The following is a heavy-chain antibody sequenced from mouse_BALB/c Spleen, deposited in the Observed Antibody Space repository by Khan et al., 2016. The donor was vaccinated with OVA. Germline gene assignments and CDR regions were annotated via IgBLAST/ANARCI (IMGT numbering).Heavy chain of an antibody. CDR2: IGSGGST. V-gene: IGHV5-6-5*01. CDR3: ARVYGSSGVDY. CDR1: GFTFSSNA. Sequence: EVELVESGGGLVKPGGSLKLSCAASGFTFSSNAMSWVRQTPEKRLEWVASIGSGGSTYYPDSVKGRFTISRDIARNILYLQMRSLRSEDTAMYDCARVYGSSGVDYWGQGTTLTVSS. D-gene: IGHD1-1*01. J-gene: IGHJ2*01.